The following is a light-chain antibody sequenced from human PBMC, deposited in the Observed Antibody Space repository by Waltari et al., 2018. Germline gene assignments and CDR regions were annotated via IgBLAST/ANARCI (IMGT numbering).Light chain of an antibody. CDR3: QSTDSSSTYTV. J-gene: IGLJ3*02. V-gene: IGLV3-25*03. CDR2: KDT. Sequence: SYDLTQPPSLSVSPGQTATIDCSGETFPKLYAYWYQQKPGQAPLLVISKDTERPSGIPERFSGSSSGTTVTLTISGVRAEDEGDYYCQSTDSSSTYTVFGGGTKLTVL. CDR1: TFPKLY.